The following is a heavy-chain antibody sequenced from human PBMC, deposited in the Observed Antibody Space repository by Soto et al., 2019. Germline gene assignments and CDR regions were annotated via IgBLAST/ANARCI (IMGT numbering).Heavy chain of an antibody. D-gene: IGHD2-15*01. CDR2: INPSGGST. CDR1: GYTFTSYY. CDR3: AREGRVVVVAATPFDYYYMDV. Sequence: GASVKVSCKASGYTFTSYYMHWVRQAPGQGLEWMGIINPSGGSTSYAQKFQGRVTMTRDTSTSTVYMELSSLRSEDTAVYYCAREGRVVVVAATPFDYYYMDVWGKGTTVTVSS. V-gene: IGHV1-46*03. J-gene: IGHJ6*03.